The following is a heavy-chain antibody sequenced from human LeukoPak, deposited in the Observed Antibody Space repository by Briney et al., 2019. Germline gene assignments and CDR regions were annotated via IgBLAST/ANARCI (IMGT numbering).Heavy chain of an antibody. CDR2: INPSGGST. J-gene: IGHJ4*02. Sequence: GASVKVSCKASGGTFSSYAISWVRQAPGQGLEWMGIINPSGGSTSYAQKLQGRVTMTTDTSTSTAYMELRSLRSDDTAVYYCARGHCSGGSCYSDYWGQGTLVTVSS. V-gene: IGHV1-46*01. D-gene: IGHD2-15*01. CDR3: ARGHCSGGSCYSDY. CDR1: GGTFSSYA.